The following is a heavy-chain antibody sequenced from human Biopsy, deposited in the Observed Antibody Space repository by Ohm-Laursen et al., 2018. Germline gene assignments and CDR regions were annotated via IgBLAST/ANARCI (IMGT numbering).Heavy chain of an antibody. D-gene: IGHD3-10*02. Sequence: SLRLSCAASGFTFSSFAMSWARQAPGKGLGWVSGISDSGGSTHYADSVKGRFSISRDTSTNTLFLQMTSLKAENTAVYYCAKDVFGGFSGSTDYYAYYFDSWGQGTLVTVSS. V-gene: IGHV3-23*01. CDR2: ISDSGGST. CDR1: GFTFSSFA. CDR3: AKDVFGGFSGSTDYYAYYFDS. J-gene: IGHJ4*02.